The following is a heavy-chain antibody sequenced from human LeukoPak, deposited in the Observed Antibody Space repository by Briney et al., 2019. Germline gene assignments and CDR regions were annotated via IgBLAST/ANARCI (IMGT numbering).Heavy chain of an antibody. CDR2: IYTTGNT. Sequence: SETLSLTCTVSGGSISSYDWSWIRQPAGKGLEGIGPIYTTGNTNYNPSLKSRVTMSVDTSKNQFSLKLRSVTAADTAMYYCARMEVGATSLDYWGQGTLVTVSS. CDR3: ARMEVGATSLDY. D-gene: IGHD1-26*01. CDR1: GGSISSYD. V-gene: IGHV4-4*07. J-gene: IGHJ4*02.